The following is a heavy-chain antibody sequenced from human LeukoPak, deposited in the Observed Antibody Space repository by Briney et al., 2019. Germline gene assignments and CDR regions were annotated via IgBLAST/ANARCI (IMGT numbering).Heavy chain of an antibody. J-gene: IGHJ4*02. D-gene: IGHD3-22*01. CDR1: GFTFSNAW. V-gene: IGHV3-15*01. Sequence: MTGGSLRLSCAASGFTFSNAWMSWVRQAPGKGLEWVGRIKSKTDGGTTDYAAPVKGRFTISRDDSKTTLYLQMKSLKTEDTAVYYCTNSPQDYYDSGGLYYWGQGTLVTVSS. CDR3: TNSPQDYYDSGGLYY. CDR2: IKSKTDGGTT.